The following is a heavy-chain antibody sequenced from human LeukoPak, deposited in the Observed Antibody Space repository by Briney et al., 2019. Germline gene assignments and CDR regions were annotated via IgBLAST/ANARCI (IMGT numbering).Heavy chain of an antibody. CDR2: IGTYNGNT. Sequence: ASVKVSCKASGYTFINYAISWVRQAPGQGLEWMGWIGTYNGNTKYAQEFQGRVTMTTDTSTSTGYMVLRNLRSDDTAVYFCVREWDHTRMTFDIWGQGTMVTVTS. J-gene: IGHJ3*02. V-gene: IGHV1-18*01. CDR3: VREWDHTRMTFDI. CDR1: GYTFINYA. D-gene: IGHD1-26*01.